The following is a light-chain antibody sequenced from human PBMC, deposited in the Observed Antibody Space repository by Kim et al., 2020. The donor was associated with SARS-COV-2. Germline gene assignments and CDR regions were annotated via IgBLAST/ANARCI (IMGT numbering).Light chain of an antibody. CDR1: SSNIGSNY. CDR2: RNN. Sequence: QSVLTQPPSASGTPGQRVTISCSGSSSNIGSNYVYWYQQLPGTAPKLLIYRNNQRPSGVPDRFSGSKSGTSASLAISGLRFEDEADYYCAAWDDSLSCPVFGGGTQLTVL. V-gene: IGLV1-47*01. CDR3: AAWDDSLSCPV. J-gene: IGLJ3*02.